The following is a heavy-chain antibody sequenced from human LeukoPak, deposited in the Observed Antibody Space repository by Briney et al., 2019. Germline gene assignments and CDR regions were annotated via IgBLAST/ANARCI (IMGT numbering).Heavy chain of an antibody. CDR3: AREVVVAATPGSYYYYYGMDV. D-gene: IGHD2-15*01. V-gene: IGHV4-61*01. Sequence: PSETLSLTCTVSGGSVSSGSYYWRWIRQPPGKGLEWIVYIYYSGSTNYNPSLKSRVTISVDTFKNQSSLKLSSVTAADTAVYYCAREVVVAATPGSYYYYYGMDVWGKGTTVTVSS. CDR2: IYYSGST. J-gene: IGHJ6*04. CDR1: GGSVSSGSYY.